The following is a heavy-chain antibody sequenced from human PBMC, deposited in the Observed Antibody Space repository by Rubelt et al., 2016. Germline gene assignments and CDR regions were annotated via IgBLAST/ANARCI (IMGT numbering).Heavy chain of an antibody. V-gene: IGHV1-18*01. CDR2: ISAYDVNT. D-gene: IGHD1-1*01. Sequence: QVQLVQSGAEVKKPGASVKGSCKASGYPFTRYGISWVRQDPGQGLEWMGWISAYDVNTNYAQKLQGRVTMTTDTSRSTGDMELRGLRSDDTAVYFCARDQLALYAFDIWGQGTMVTVSS. CDR1: GYPFTRYG. J-gene: IGHJ3*02. CDR3: ARDQLALYAFDI.